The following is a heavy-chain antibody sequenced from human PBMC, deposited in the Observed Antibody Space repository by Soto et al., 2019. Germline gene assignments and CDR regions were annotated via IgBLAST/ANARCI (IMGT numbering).Heavy chain of an antibody. Sequence: QLLESGGGLGQPGGSLRLSCVASPITVYNFAAMSWVRQTPERGLEWVSTISGRGDHRYYADSVKGRFTISRDNSKNRLYLEMNSLRVEDTAVYYCARGHNYDNGGYQYFDYWGHGTLVTVSS. J-gene: IGHJ4*01. CDR1: PITVYNFAA. V-gene: IGHV3-23*01. CDR2: ISGRGDHR. D-gene: IGHD3-22*01. CDR3: ARGHNYDNGGYQYFDY.